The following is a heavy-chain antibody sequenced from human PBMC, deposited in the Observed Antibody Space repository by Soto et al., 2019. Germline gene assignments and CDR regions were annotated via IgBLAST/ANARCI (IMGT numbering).Heavy chain of an antibody. CDR3: ERGEWLPPLQN. CDR2: INHSGST. D-gene: IGHD5-12*01. CDR1: EGPFTGYF. J-gene: IGHJ4*02. Sequence: SETLSLTCAVDEGPFTGYFWTWFRQPPGKGLEWIGEINHSGSTNYNPSLKSRATMSIDTSKSQFSLNLTSVTAADTAVYYCERGEWLPPLQNCGQGTLVTVSS. V-gene: IGHV4-34*01.